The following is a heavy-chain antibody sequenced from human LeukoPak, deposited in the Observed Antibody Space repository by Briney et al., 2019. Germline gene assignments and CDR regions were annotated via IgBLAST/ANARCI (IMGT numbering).Heavy chain of an antibody. J-gene: IGHJ4*02. D-gene: IGHD3-22*01. CDR2: IGTAGDT. CDR3: SRAGFHYYDSSGYDY. Sequence: PGGSLTLSCAASGFTFSSYDMRWVRHATGKGLEWVSAIGTAGDTYYPGSVKGRFTISRENAKNSLYLQMISLRAGDTAVYYCSRAGFHYYDSSGYDYWGQGTLVTVSS. CDR1: GFTFSSYD. V-gene: IGHV3-13*01.